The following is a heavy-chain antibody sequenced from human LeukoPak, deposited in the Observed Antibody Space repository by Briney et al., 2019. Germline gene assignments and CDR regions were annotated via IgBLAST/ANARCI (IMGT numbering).Heavy chain of an antibody. D-gene: IGHD6-19*01. V-gene: IGHV6-1*01. J-gene: IGHJ4*02. CDR3: ARSPSPYSSGWYFDY. CDR1: GDSVPSNSAA. Sequence: SQTLSLTCAISGDSVPSNSAAWNWIRQSQSRGLEWLGRTYQRSKWYNDYAVSVKSRITINPDISKNQFSLQLNSVTPEDTAVYYCARSPSPYSSGWYFDYWGQGTLVTVSS. CDR2: TYQRSKWYN.